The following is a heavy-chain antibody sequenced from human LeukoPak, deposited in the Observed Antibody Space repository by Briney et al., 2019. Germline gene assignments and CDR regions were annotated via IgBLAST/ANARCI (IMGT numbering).Heavy chain of an antibody. J-gene: IGHJ4*02. V-gene: IGHV1-8*01. CDR3: VRTSGTVVVVAATLLSFDY. Sequence: ASVKVSCKASGYTFTSYDINWVRQATGQGLEWMGWMNPNSGNTGYAQKFQGRVTMTRNTSISTAYMELSSLRSEDTAVYYCVRTSGTVVVVAATLLSFDYWGQGTLVTVSS. CDR2: MNPNSGNT. CDR1: GYTFTSYD. D-gene: IGHD2-15*01.